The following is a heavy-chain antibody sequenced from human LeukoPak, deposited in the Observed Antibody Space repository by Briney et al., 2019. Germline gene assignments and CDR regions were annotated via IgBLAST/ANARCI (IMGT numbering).Heavy chain of an antibody. CDR3: ARRTDDFWSGYASYYFDY. Sequence: ASVKVSCKASGYTFTSYAMHWVRQAPGQRLEWMGWISAYNGNTNYAQKLQGRVTMTTDTSTSTAYMELRSLRSDDTAVYYCARRTDDFWSGYASYYFDYWGQGTLVTVSS. D-gene: IGHD3-3*01. J-gene: IGHJ4*02. V-gene: IGHV1-18*01. CDR1: GYTFTSYA. CDR2: ISAYNGNT.